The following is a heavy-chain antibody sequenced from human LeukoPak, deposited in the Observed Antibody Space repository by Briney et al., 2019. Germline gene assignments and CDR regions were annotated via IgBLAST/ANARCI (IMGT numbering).Heavy chain of an antibody. CDR2: IYSSGNS. CDR3: ARRGMWDLQFGNCFDP. V-gene: IGHV4-39*01. D-gene: IGHD1-26*01. CDR1: WDFITVNSSW. J-gene: IGHJ5*02. Sequence: PSETLSLTCSISWDFITVNSSWWAWIRQSPGKGLEWIGSIYSSGNSYYNPSLKTRATISPDTSKNHYYLRLTPVTAPVRAIYSGARRGMWDLQFGNCFDPWGQGILVIVSS.